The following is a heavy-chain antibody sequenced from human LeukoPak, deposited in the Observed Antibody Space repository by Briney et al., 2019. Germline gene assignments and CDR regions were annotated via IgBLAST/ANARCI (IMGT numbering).Heavy chain of an antibody. CDR1: GYTFTSYA. V-gene: IGHV7-4-1*02. CDR3: ARDPDYDFWTEVDY. Sequence: GASVKVSCKASGYTFTSYAMNWVRQAPGQGLEWMGWINTNTGNPTYAQGFTGRFVYSLDTSVSTAYLQISSLKAEDTAVYYCARDPDYDFWTEVDYWGQGTLVTVSS. J-gene: IGHJ4*02. D-gene: IGHD3/OR15-3a*01. CDR2: INTNTGNP.